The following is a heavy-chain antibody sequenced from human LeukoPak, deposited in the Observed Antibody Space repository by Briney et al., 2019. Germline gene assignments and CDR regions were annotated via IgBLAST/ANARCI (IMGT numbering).Heavy chain of an antibody. D-gene: IGHD6-19*01. CDR1: GFTFDDYA. J-gene: IGHJ4*02. V-gene: IGHV3-9*01. CDR2: VSWNSGVI. Sequence: PGRSLRLSCAASGFTFDDYAMHWVRQAPGKGLEWVSGVSWNSGVIGYADSVKGRFTISRDNSKNTLYLQMNSLRAEDTAVYYCAREGGSSGWGPLDYWGQGTLVTVSS. CDR3: AREGGSSGWGPLDY.